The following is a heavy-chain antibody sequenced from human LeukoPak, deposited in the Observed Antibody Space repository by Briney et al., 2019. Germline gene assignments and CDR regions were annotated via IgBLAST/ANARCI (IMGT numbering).Heavy chain of an antibody. D-gene: IGHD3-9*01. CDR1: GYTFTGYY. CDR3: ARVSVLRYFDWLSNYYYYMDV. V-gene: IGHV1-2*02. CDR2: INPNSGGT. Sequence: ASVKVSCKASGYTFTGYYMHWVRQAPGQGLEWMGWINPNSGGTNYAQKFQGRVTMTRNTSISTAYMELSSLRSEDTAVYYCARVSVLRYFDWLSNYYYYMDVWGKGTTVTISS. J-gene: IGHJ6*03.